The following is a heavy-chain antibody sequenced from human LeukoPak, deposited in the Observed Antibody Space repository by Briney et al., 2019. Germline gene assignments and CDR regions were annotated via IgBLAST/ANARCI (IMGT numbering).Heavy chain of an antibody. V-gene: IGHV7-4-1*02. CDR2: INTNTGNP. D-gene: IGHD3-10*01. CDR3: FSWFDYFDY. J-gene: IGHJ4*02. Sequence: ASVKVSCKASGYSLTSYAMNWVRQAPGQGLEWMGWINTNTGNPMYAQGFAGRFVFSLDTSVSTAYLQISSLKAEDTAVYYCFSWFDYFDYWGQGTLVTVSS. CDR1: GYSLTSYA.